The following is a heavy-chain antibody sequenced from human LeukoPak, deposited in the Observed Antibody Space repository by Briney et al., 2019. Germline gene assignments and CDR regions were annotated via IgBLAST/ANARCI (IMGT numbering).Heavy chain of an antibody. CDR2: INPSGGST. CDR3: ARTCSGGSCYSRDY. D-gene: IGHD2-15*01. V-gene: IGHV1-46*01. Sequence: ASVKVSCKASGYAFTSYYMHWVRQAPGQGLEWMGIINPSGGSTSYAQKFQGRVTITADKSTSTAYMELSSLRSEDTAVYYCARTCSGGSCYSRDYWGQGTLVTVSS. J-gene: IGHJ4*02. CDR1: GYAFTSYY.